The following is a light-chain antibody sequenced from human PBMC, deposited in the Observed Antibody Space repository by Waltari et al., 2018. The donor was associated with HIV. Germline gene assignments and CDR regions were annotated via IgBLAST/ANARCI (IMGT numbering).Light chain of an antibody. Sequence: SYELTQPPSVSVSPGQTARITCSGDALPKQYAYWYQQKPGQAPVLVIYKDSERPSGIPGRVSGSSSGTTVTLTISGVQAEEEADYYCQSADSSGTWVCGGGTKLTVL. CDR2: KDS. CDR1: ALPKQY. J-gene: IGLJ3*02. CDR3: QSADSSGTWV. V-gene: IGLV3-25*02.